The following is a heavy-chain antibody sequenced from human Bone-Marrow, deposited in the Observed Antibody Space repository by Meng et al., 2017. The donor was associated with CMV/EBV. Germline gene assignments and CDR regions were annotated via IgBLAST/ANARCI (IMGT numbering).Heavy chain of an antibody. V-gene: IGHV3-21*01. Sequence: GESLKISCAASGFTFSSYSMSWVRQAPGKGLEWVSSISRSSSYIYYADSVKGRFTISRDNAKNSLYLQMNSLRAEDTAVYYCARGSGNFDYWGQGTLVTVSS. CDR2: ISRSSSYI. CDR3: ARGSGNFDY. D-gene: IGHD1-26*01. CDR1: GFTFSSYS. J-gene: IGHJ4*02.